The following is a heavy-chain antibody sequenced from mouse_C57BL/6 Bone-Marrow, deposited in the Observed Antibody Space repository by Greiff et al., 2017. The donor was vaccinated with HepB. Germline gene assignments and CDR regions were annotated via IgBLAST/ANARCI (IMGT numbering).Heavy chain of an antibody. J-gene: IGHJ3*01. V-gene: IGHV1-64*01. D-gene: IGHD2-3*01. CDR3: ARCYDGYQGGFAY. Sequence: VQLQQPGAELVKPGASVKLSCKASGYTFTSYWMHWVKQRPGQGLEWIGMIHPNSGSTNYNEKFKSKATLTVDKSSSTAYMQLSSLTSEDSAVYYCARCYDGYQGGFAYWGQGTLVTVSA. CDR2: IHPNSGST. CDR1: GYTFTSYW.